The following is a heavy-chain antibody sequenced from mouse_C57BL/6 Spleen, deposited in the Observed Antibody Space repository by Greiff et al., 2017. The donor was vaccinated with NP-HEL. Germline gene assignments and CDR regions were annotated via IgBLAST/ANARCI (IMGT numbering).Heavy chain of an antibody. D-gene: IGHD1-1*01. CDR2: IDPGTGGT. CDR3: TRRIIYGDY. CDR1: GYTFTDYE. V-gene: IGHV1-15*01. J-gene: IGHJ2*01. Sequence: VKLQQSGAELVRPGASVTLSCKASGYTFTDYEMHWVKQTPVHGLEWIGAIDPGTGGTAYNQKFKGKAILTADKSPSTAYMERRSLTSEDSDFYYCTRRIIYGDYWGQGTTLTVSS.